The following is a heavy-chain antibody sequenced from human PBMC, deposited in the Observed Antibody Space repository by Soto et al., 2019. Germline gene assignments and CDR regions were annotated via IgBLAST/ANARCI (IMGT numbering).Heavy chain of an antibody. V-gene: IGHV1-8*01. J-gene: IGHJ6*03. CDR2: MNPNSGNT. Sequence: ASVKVSCKASGYTFTSYDINWVRQATGQGLEWMGWMNPNSGNTGYAQKFQGRVTMTRNTSISTAYMELSSLRSEDTAVYYCARGTTSKPNYYGSGSTPRYYYYYMDVWGKGTTVTVSS. CDR3: ARGTTSKPNYYGSGSTPRYYYYYMDV. CDR1: GYTFTSYD. D-gene: IGHD3-10*01.